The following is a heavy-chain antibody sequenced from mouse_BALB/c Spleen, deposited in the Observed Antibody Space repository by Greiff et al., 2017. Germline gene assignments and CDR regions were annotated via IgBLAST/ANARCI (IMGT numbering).Heavy chain of an antibody. V-gene: IGHV3-2*02. Sequence: EVKLLESGPGLVKPSQSLSLTCTVTGYSITSDYAWNWIRQFPGNKLEWMGYISYSGSTSYNPSLKSRISITRDTSKNQFFLQLNSVTTEDTATYYCARSWDYDGDYYAMDYWGQGTSVTVSS. CDR1: GYSITSDYA. CDR3: ARSWDYDGDYYAMDY. D-gene: IGHD2-4*01. J-gene: IGHJ4*01. CDR2: ISYSGST.